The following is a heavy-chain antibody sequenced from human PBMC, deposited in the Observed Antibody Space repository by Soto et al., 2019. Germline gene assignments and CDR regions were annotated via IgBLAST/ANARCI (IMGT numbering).Heavy chain of an antibody. CDR1: RFTFSSYS. CDR3: ARVAANDPNFDY. Sequence: GSLRLSCAASRFTFSSYSMSWVRQAPGTGLEWVSSISSTSTYTYYPDSLKGRFTISRDNAKNSLYLQMNGLRAEDTAVYYCARVAANDPNFDYWGQGTLVTVSS. D-gene: IGHD6-25*01. J-gene: IGHJ4*02. V-gene: IGHV3-21*01. CDR2: ISSTSTYT.